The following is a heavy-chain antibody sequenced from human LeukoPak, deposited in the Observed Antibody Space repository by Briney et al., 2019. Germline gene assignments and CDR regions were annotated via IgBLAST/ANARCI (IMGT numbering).Heavy chain of an antibody. CDR3: ARVGGRWLQVRGYYFDY. Sequence: ASVKVSCKASGYTFTGYYMHWVRQAPGQGLEWMGWINPNSGGTNYAQKFQGRVTMTRDTSISTAYMELSRLRSDDTAVYYGARVGGRWLQVRGYYFDYWGQGTLVTVSS. CDR2: INPNSGGT. CDR1: GYTFTGYY. V-gene: IGHV1-2*02. D-gene: IGHD5-24*01. J-gene: IGHJ4*02.